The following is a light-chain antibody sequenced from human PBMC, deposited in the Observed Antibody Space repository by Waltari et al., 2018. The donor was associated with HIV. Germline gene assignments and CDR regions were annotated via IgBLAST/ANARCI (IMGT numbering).Light chain of an antibody. Sequence: QSVMTQPPSASATPGQTVTISCSGSSSNIATNTVNWYQQLPGTAPKLLIYHNHQRPSGVPDRFSGSKSGTSASLAISGLQSEDEAAYYCAAWDVSLSGLWVFGGGTKLTVL. CDR3: AAWDVSLSGLWV. CDR2: HNH. CDR1: SSNIATNT. V-gene: IGLV1-44*01. J-gene: IGLJ3*02.